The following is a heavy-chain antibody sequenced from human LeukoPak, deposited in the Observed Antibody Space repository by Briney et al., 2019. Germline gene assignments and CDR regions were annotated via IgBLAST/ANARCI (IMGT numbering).Heavy chain of an antibody. Sequence: PSETLSLTCAVYGGSFSGYYWSWIRQPPGKGLEWIGEINHSGSTNYNPSLKSRVTMSVDTSRNQFSLKLSSVTAADTAVYYCASSAVYSGSYTNWFDPWGQGTLVTVSS. CDR2: INHSGST. V-gene: IGHV4-34*01. J-gene: IGHJ5*02. CDR1: GGSFSGYY. CDR3: ASSAVYSGSYTNWFDP. D-gene: IGHD1-26*01.